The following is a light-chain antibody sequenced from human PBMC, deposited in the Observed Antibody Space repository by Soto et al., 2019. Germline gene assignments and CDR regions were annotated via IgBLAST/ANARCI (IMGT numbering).Light chain of an antibody. V-gene: IGLV2-14*01. CDR1: TNDIGANNY. CDR3: SSYINSITFVV. Sequence: SSLSPPSSSSAYPRQHYSISCTATTNDIGANNYVSWYQHHPGKATKLLIYEVSNRPSGVSSRFYGSKSGKKASLTISGLQAEDEADYYFSSYINSITFVVFGGGTQVTVL. J-gene: IGLJ2*01. CDR2: EVS.